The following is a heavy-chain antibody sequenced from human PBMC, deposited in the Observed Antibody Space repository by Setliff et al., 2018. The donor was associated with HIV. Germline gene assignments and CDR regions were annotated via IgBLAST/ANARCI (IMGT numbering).Heavy chain of an antibody. CDR1: GGSISSDH. D-gene: IGHD2-15*01. CDR2: IYGSGNT. V-gene: IGHV4-4*07. Sequence: PSETLSLTCTISGGSISSDHWSWIRQPAGEGLEWIGRIYGSGNTNYNPSLKSGVTMSLDTSKNQFSLKLSSVTAADTAVYYCARISRGSFDYWGQGTLVTVSS. CDR3: ARISRGSFDY. J-gene: IGHJ4*02.